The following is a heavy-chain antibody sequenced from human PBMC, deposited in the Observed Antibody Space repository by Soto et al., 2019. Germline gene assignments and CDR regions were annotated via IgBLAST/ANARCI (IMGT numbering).Heavy chain of an antibody. Sequence: GASVKVSCKASGYTFTSYGISWVRQAPGQGLEWMGWISAYNGNTNYAQKLQGRVTMTTDTSTSTAYMELRSLRSDDTAVYYCARVQDRFTVTTIFDYWGQGTLVTVSS. CDR3: ARVQDRFTVTTIFDY. V-gene: IGHV1-18*04. CDR1: GYTFTSYG. CDR2: ISAYNGNT. D-gene: IGHD4-17*01. J-gene: IGHJ4*02.